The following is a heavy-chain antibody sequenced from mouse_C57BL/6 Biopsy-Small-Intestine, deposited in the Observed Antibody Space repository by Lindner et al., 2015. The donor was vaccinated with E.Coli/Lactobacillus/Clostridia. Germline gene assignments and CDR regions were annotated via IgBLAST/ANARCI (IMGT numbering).Heavy chain of an antibody. D-gene: IGHD2-3*01. CDR2: IYPGGGYT. CDR1: GYTFTNYW. J-gene: IGHJ2*01. CDR3: ARWDDGYFDY. Sequence: VQLQESGAELVRPGTSVKMSCKASGYTFTNYWIGWAKQRPGHGLEWIGDIYPGGGYTNYNEKFKGKATLTADKSSSTAYMQFSSLTPEDSAIYYCARWDDGYFDYWGQGTTLTVSS. V-gene: IGHV1-63*01.